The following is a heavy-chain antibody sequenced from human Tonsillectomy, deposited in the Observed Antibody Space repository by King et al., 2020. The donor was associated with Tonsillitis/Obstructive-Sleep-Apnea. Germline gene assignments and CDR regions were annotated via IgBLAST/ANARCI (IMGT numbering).Heavy chain of an antibody. CDR1: GGSFSGYY. J-gene: IGHJ4*02. V-gene: IGHV4-34*01. D-gene: IGHD2-2*01. Sequence: VQLQQWGAGLLKPSETLSLTCAVYGGSFSGYYWSWIRQPPGKGLEWIGEINHGGSTNYNPSLKSRVTISVDTSKNQFSLKLSSVTAADTAVYYCSRENIVVLPAAMGGGFDYWGQGTLVTVSS. CDR3: SRENIVVLPAAMGGGFDY. CDR2: INHGGST.